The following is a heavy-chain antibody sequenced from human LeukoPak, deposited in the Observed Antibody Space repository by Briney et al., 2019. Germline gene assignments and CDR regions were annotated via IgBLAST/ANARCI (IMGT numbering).Heavy chain of an antibody. CDR3: ARDLRYSSSWYFDY. Sequence: WASVKVSCKASGYTFTSYGISWVRQAPGQGLEWMGWISAYNGNTNYAQKLQGRVTMTTDTSTSTAYMELRSLRSDDTAVYYCARDLRYSSSWYFDYWGQGTLVTVSS. V-gene: IGHV1-18*01. CDR2: ISAYNGNT. J-gene: IGHJ4*02. CDR1: GYTFTSYG. D-gene: IGHD6-13*01.